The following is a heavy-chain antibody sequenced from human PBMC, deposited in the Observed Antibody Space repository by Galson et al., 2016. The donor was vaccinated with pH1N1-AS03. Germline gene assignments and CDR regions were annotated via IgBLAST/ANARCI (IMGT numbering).Heavy chain of an antibody. Sequence: SLRLSCAGSGFIFSTYSMIWVRQAPGKGLEWVSSIGRESSPIVYADSVKGRFTTSRDNAKNSLYLQMSSLRVEDTAVYYCARRYYDSRGHPLDWWGQGALVTVSS. D-gene: IGHD3-22*01. V-gene: IGHV3-21*04. CDR2: IGRESSPI. J-gene: IGHJ4*02. CDR1: GFIFSTYS. CDR3: ARRYYDSRGHPLDW.